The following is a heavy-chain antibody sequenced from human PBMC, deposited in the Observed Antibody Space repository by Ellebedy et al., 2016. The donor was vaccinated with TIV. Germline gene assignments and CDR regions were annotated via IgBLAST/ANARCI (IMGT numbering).Heavy chain of an antibody. CDR3: AKAMPRAYGDGDWFDP. Sequence: PGGSLRLSCAASGFRFSAYAMNWVRQAPGKGLQWVSGISGSDGSTYYADSVKGRFTISRDNSKSTLYLQMNSLRAEDTAIYYCAKAMPRAYGDGDWFDPWGQGTLVTVSS. V-gene: IGHV3-23*01. J-gene: IGHJ5*02. CDR1: GFRFSAYA. CDR2: ISGSDGST. D-gene: IGHD2-21*01.